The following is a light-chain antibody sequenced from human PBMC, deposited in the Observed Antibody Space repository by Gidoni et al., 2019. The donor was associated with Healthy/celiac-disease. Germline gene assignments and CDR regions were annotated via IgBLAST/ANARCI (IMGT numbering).Light chain of an antibody. V-gene: IGKV3-20*01. CDR2: GAS. CDR3: QQYGSPPLT. Sequence: ELVLPQSPGTLSLSPGERATLSCRASQSVSSSDLAWYQQKPGQAPRLLIYGASSRATGIPDRVSGRGYGTDFTLTISRLEPEDFAVYYCQQYGSPPLTFGGGTKVEIK. CDR1: QSVSSSD. J-gene: IGKJ4*01.